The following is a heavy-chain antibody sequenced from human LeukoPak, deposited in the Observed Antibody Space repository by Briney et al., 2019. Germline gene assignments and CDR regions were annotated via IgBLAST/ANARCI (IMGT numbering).Heavy chain of an antibody. CDR3: ARGSRVLRYFDWLSQPNFDY. Sequence: PSETLSLTCAVYGGSFSGYYWSWIRQPPGKGLEWIGEINHSGSTNYNPSLKSRVTISVDTSKDQFSLTLSSVTAADTAVYYCARGSRVLRYFDWLSQPNFDYWGQGTLVTVSS. V-gene: IGHV4-34*01. CDR1: GGSFSGYY. D-gene: IGHD3-9*01. CDR2: INHSGST. J-gene: IGHJ4*02.